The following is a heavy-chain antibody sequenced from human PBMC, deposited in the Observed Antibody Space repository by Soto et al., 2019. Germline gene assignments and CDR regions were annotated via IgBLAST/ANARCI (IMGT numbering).Heavy chain of an antibody. CDR3: ATSYGSGYRAFDF. Sequence: QVQLVQSGAEVKRPGSSVKVSCKASGDTFNFYSINWVRQAPGLGLEWMGRVNPILSMSNYAQRFQGRVTLTRDXXTSTAYMELSGLRSEDTAIYYCATSYGSGYRAFDFWGQGALVTVSS. J-gene: IGHJ4*02. D-gene: IGHD3-10*01. CDR2: VNPILSMS. V-gene: IGHV1-69*04. CDR1: GDTFNFYS.